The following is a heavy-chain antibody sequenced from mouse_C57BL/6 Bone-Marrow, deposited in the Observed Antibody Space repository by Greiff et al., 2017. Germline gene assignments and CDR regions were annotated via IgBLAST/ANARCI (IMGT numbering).Heavy chain of an antibody. CDR3: ARVRDYYGSSYPFAY. V-gene: IGHV1-81*01. J-gene: IGHJ3*01. D-gene: IGHD1-1*01. Sequence: VKLQESGAELARPGASVKLSCKASGYTFTSYGISWVKQRTGQGLEWIGELYPRSGNTYYNEKFKGKATLTADKSSSTAYMELRSLTSEDSAVYFCARVRDYYGSSYPFAYWGQGTLVTVSA. CDR1: GYTFTSYG. CDR2: LYPRSGNT.